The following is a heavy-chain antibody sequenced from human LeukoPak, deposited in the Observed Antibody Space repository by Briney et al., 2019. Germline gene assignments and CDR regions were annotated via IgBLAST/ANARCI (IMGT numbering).Heavy chain of an antibody. Sequence: ASVKVSCKASGYTFTGYYMHWVRQAPGQGLEWMGWINPNSGGTNYAQKFQGRVTMTRDTSISTAYMELSRLRSDDTAVYYCARVWKVVPARGWNCWGQGTLVTVSS. J-gene: IGHJ4*02. CDR2: INPNSGGT. CDR1: GYTFTGYY. D-gene: IGHD2-2*01. CDR3: ARVWKVVPARGWNC. V-gene: IGHV1-2*02.